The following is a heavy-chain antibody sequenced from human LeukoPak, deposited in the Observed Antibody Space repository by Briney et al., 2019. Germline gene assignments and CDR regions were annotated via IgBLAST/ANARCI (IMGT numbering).Heavy chain of an antibody. V-gene: IGHV4-59*08. CDR1: GGSISTYY. D-gene: IGHD6-13*01. CDR3: ARGSTWFVM. Sequence: SQTLSLTCTVSGGSISTYYWSWIRQPPGKGLEWIGYIYYSGYTNYDPSLKSRVTISLDTSKNQFSLKLSSVTAADTAVYYCARGSTWFVMWGQGTLVTVSA. J-gene: IGHJ4*02. CDR2: IYYSGYT.